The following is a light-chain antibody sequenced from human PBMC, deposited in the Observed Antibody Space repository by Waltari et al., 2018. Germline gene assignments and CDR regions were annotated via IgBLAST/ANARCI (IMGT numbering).Light chain of an antibody. CDR2: DVT. V-gene: IGLV2-14*03. CDR1: TSDIGGNNY. J-gene: IGLJ2*01. Sequence: QSALTQPASVSGSPGQSITISCTGTTSDIGGNNYVSWYQQHPGRAPKLMIYDVTDRPSGISIRFSGSKSGNTASLTISGLRAEDEAYYYCTSYTTTSTLVLFGGGTKLTVL. CDR3: TSYTTTSTLVL.